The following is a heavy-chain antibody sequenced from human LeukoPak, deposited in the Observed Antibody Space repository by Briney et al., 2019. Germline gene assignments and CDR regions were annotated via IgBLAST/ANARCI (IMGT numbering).Heavy chain of an antibody. CDR2: ISSSSSYI. Sequence: GGSLRLSCAASGFTFSSYSMNWVRQAPGKGLEWVSSISSSSSYIHYVDSVRGRFTISRDNAKNSLYLQMNSLRAEDTAVYYCAREYYDFWSGYYTGISWFDPWGQGTLVTVSS. V-gene: IGHV3-21*01. CDR3: AREYYDFWSGYYTGISWFDP. D-gene: IGHD3-3*01. CDR1: GFTFSSYS. J-gene: IGHJ5*02.